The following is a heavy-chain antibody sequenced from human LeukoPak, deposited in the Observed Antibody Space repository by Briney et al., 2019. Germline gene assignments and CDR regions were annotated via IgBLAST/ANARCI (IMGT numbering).Heavy chain of an antibody. D-gene: IGHD2-2*03. CDR2: INPNSGGT. CDR1: GYTFTGYY. J-gene: IGHJ5*02. V-gene: IGHV1-2*02. Sequence: ASVKVSCKASGYTFTGYYMHWVRQAPGQGLEWMGWINPNSGGTSYAQKFQGRVTMTRDTSISTAYMELSRLRSDDTAVYYCARSWIGGNWFDPWGQGTLVTVSS. CDR3: ARSWIGGNWFDP.